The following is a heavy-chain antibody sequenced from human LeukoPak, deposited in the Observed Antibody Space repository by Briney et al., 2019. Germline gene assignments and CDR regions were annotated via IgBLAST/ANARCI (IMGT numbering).Heavy chain of an antibody. J-gene: IGHJ4*02. Sequence: GGSLRLSCAASGFTFSSYAMHWVRQAPGEGLEWVAVISYDGSNKYYADSVKGRFTISRDNSKNTLYLQMNSLRAEDTAVYYCARGPPHSDSSGLNLDYWGQGTLVTVSS. D-gene: IGHD3-22*01. CDR3: ARGPPHSDSSGLNLDY. CDR2: ISYDGSNK. V-gene: IGHV3-30-3*01. CDR1: GFTFSSYA.